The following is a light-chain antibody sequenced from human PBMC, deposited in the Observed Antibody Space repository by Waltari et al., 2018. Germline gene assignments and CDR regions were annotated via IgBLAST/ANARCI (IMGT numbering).Light chain of an antibody. V-gene: IGLV2-11*01. CDR2: DVT. CDR1: SNDVGRYNH. Sequence: QSALTQPPSVSGSPGQSVTISCTGTSNDVGRYNHVSWYQRHPGRAPKLLVYDVTKRPSGVPDRFSGSKSGNTASLTISGLQAEDEGDYFCCSYAGTYVFGNGTKVTVL. CDR3: CSYAGTYV. J-gene: IGLJ1*01.